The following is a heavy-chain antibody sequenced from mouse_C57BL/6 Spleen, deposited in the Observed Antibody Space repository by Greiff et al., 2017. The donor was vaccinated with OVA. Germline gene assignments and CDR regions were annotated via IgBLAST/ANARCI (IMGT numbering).Heavy chain of an antibody. CDR2: IYPGNSDT. D-gene: IGHD1-1*01. CDR1: GYTFTSYW. Sequence: VQLQQSGTVLARPGASVKMSCKTSGYTFTSYWMHWVKQRPGQGLEWIGAIYPGNSDTSYNQKFKGKAKLTAVTSASTAYMELSSLTNEDSAVYYCTKTTVVPHYFDYWGQGTTLTVSS. J-gene: IGHJ2*01. V-gene: IGHV1-5*01. CDR3: TKTTVVPHYFDY.